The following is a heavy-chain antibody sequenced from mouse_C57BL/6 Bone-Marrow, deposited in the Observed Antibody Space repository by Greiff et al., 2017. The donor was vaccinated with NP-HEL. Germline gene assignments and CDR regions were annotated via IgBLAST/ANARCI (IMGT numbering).Heavy chain of an antibody. CDR3: ARGDYYGSSWDYFDY. V-gene: IGHV5-6*01. CDR1: GFTFSSYG. CDR2: ISSGGSYT. D-gene: IGHD1-1*01. J-gene: IGHJ2*01. Sequence: EVQGVESGGDLVKPGGSLKLSCAASGFTFSSYGMSWVRQTPDKRLEWVATISSGGSYTYYPDSVKGRFTISRDNAKNTLYLQMSSLKSEDTAMYYCARGDYYGSSWDYFDYWAKAPLSQSPQ.